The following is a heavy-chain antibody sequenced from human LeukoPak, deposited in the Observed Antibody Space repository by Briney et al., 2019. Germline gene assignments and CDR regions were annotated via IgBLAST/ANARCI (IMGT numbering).Heavy chain of an antibody. D-gene: IGHD3-3*01. CDR2: ISAYNGNT. Sequence: ASVKVSCKASGYTFTSYGISWVRQAPGQGLAWMGWISAYNGNTNYAQKLQGRVTMTTDTSTSTAYMELRSLRSDDTAVYYCARVITIFPQDAFDIWGQGTMVTVSS. CDR3: ARVITIFPQDAFDI. V-gene: IGHV1-18*01. J-gene: IGHJ3*02. CDR1: GYTFTSYG.